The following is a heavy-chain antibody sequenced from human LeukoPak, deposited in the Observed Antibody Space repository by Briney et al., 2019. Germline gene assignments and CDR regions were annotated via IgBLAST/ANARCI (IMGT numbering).Heavy chain of an antibody. CDR2: MNPNSGNT. D-gene: IGHD2-2*01. J-gene: IGHJ6*02. V-gene: IGHV1-8*01. Sequence: ASVKVSCKASGYTFTSYDINWVRQATGQGLEWMGWMNPNSGNTGYAQKFQGRVTMTRNTSISTAYMELSSLRSEDTAVYYCARGLGEYQLLQGITVTATYYYYGMDVWGQGTTVTVSS. CDR1: GYTFTSYD. CDR3: ARGLGEYQLLQGITVTATYYYYGMDV.